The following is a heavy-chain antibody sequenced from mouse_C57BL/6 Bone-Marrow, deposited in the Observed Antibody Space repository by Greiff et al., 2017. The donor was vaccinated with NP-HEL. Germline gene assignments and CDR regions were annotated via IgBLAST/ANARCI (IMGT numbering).Heavy chain of an antibody. CDR2: INPSTGGT. CDR1: GYSFTGYY. J-gene: IGHJ3*01. CDR3: ARYSNYSAWFAY. V-gene: IGHV1-42*01. D-gene: IGHD2-5*01. Sequence: EVQLQQSGPELVKPGASVKISCKASGYSFTGYYMNWVKQSPEKSLEWIGEINPSTGGTTYNQKFKAKATLTVDKSSSTAYMQLKSLTSEDSAVYDCARYSNYSAWFAYWGQGTLVTVSA.